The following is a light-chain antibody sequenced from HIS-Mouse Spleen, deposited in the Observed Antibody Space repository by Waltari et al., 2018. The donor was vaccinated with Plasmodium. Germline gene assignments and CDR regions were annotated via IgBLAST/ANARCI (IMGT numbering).Light chain of an antibody. CDR2: EDS. CDR3: YSTDSSGNHRV. V-gene: IGLV3-10*01. Sequence: SYELTTPPSVSVSPGQTARITFSSHDLPKNYAYRYQQKSGQDPVLVIYEDSKRPPGIPERFSGSSSGTMATLTISGAQVEDEADYYCYSTDSSGNHRVFGGGTKLTVL. J-gene: IGLJ3*02. CDR1: DLPKNY.